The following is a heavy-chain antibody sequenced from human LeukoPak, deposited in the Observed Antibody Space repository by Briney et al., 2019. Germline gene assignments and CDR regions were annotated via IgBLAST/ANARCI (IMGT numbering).Heavy chain of an antibody. D-gene: IGHD4-23*01. Sequence: PGGSLRLSCAVSGFTFSSYWMHWVRQAPGKGLVWVSRIDRDGSRINYADSVKGRFTISRDNGKNTLFLQMNGLRAEDAAVYHCVRGNDYGGPHYWGQGTLVTVSS. CDR1: GFTFSSYW. J-gene: IGHJ4*02. V-gene: IGHV3-74*01. CDR2: IDRDGSRI. CDR3: VRGNDYGGPHY.